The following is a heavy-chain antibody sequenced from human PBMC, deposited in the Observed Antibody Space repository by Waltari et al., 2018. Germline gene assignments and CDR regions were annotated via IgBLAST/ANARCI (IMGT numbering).Heavy chain of an antibody. J-gene: IGHJ4*02. CDR3: ARVVKGYLDY. Sequence: QVQLQESGPGLVKPSETLSLTCTVSGYSISSGYYWGWIRQPPGKGLELIGGIYHSGSTYYNPSLKSRVTISVNTSKNQFSLKLSSVTAADTAVYYCARVVKGYLDYWGQGTLVTVSS. D-gene: IGHD3-16*02. CDR2: IYHSGST. V-gene: IGHV4-38-2*02. CDR1: GYSISSGYY.